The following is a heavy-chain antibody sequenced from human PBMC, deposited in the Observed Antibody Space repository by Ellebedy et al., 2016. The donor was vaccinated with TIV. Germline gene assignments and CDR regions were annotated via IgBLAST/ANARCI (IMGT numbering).Heavy chain of an antibody. J-gene: IGHJ2*01. V-gene: IGHV3-23*01. D-gene: IGHD4-23*01. CDR1: GFTFSSYA. CDR3: AKAHDNGGNSNWYLDL. Sequence: PGGSLRLSCAASGFTFSSYAMTWVRQAPGKGPEWVSTITGSGDYTYYADSVKGRFTISRDNSKNTLYLQMSSLRVEDTAVYYCAKAHDNGGNSNWYLDLWGRGTLVTVSS. CDR2: ITGSGDYT.